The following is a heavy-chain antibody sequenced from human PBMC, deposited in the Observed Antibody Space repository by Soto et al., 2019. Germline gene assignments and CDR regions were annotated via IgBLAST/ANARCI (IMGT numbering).Heavy chain of an antibody. CDR3: ARDRSSGVAAAGNFDY. CDR1: GGSISSYG. V-gene: IGHV4-59*01. J-gene: IGHJ4*02. D-gene: IGHD6-13*01. Sequence: PSETLSLTCPVSGGSISSYGWSWIRQPPGKGLEWIGYIYYSGSTNYNPSLKSRVTISVDTSKNQFSLKLSSVTAADTAVYYCARDRSSGVAAAGNFDYWGQGTLVTVSS. CDR2: IYYSGST.